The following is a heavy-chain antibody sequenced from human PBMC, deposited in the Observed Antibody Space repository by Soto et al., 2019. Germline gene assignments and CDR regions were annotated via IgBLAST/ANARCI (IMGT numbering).Heavy chain of an antibody. V-gene: IGHV3-21*01. CDR3: ARERYDILTGYQYADAFDI. CDR2: ISSSSSYI. CDR1: GFTFSSYS. Sequence: GGSLRLSCAASGFTFSSYSMNWVRQAPGKGLEWVSSISSSSSYIYYADSVKGRFTISRDNAKNSLYLQMNSLRAEDTAVYYCARERYDILTGYQYADAFDIWGQGTMVTVSS. D-gene: IGHD3-9*01. J-gene: IGHJ3*02.